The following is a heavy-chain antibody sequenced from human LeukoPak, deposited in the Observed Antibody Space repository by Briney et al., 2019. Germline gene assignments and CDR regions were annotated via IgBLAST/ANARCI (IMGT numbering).Heavy chain of an antibody. J-gene: IGHJ4*02. D-gene: IGHD5-12*01. CDR3: ARGEGGYDPFDY. V-gene: IGHV1-69*05. CDR1: GGTFSSYA. Sequence: GASVKVSCKASGGTFSSYAISWVRQAPGQGLEWMGRIIPIFGTANYAQKFQDRVTITTDESTSTAYMELSSLRSEDTAVYYCARGEGGYDPFDYWGQGTLVTVSS. CDR2: IIPIFGTA.